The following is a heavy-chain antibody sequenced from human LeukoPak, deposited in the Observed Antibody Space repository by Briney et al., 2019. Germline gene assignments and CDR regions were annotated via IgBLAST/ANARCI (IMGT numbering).Heavy chain of an antibody. D-gene: IGHD3-22*01. CDR1: GFIFSSYW. V-gene: IGHV3-7*03. Sequence: GGSLRLSCAASGFIFSSYWMSWVRQAPGKGLEWVANIKQDGSEKYYVDSVKGRFTISRDNARNSLYLQMDSLRVEDTAVYYCARGRKIVVVMGGFFDYWGQGTLVTVSS. J-gene: IGHJ4*02. CDR2: IKQDGSEK. CDR3: ARGRKIVVVMGGFFDY.